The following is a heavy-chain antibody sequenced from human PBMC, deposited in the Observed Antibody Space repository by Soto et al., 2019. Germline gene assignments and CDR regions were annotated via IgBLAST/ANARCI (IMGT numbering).Heavy chain of an antibody. CDR2: IDNSGST. Sequence: TLCLTCTVSGPSHSSGGHYGGWCCQHPVRGFEWIGYIDNSGSTYYNPSLKSRVTISVDTSKNQFSLKLSSVTAADTAVYYCAREKSIAARPRGWFDPWGQGTLVTASS. CDR1: GPSHSSGGHY. J-gene: IGHJ5*02. D-gene: IGHD6-6*01. V-gene: IGHV4-31*03. CDR3: AREKSIAARPRGWFDP.